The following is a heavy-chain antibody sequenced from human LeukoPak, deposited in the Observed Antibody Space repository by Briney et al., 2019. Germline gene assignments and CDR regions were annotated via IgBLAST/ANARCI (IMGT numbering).Heavy chain of an antibody. Sequence: SQTLSLTCTVSGGSISSGGYYWSWIRQHPGKGLEWIGYIYYSGSTYYNPSLKSRVTISVDTSKNQFSLKLSSVTAADTAVYYCATSGDPRVAAGYWFDPWGQGTLVTVSS. CDR1: GGSISSGGYY. J-gene: IGHJ5*02. V-gene: IGHV4-31*03. CDR3: ATSGDPRVAAGYWFDP. D-gene: IGHD2-15*01. CDR2: IYYSGST.